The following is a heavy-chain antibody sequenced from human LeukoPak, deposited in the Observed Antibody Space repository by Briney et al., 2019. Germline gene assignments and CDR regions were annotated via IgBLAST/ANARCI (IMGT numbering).Heavy chain of an antibody. CDR1: GFTFSSYA. CDR3: ARDSYCSGGSCYPNWLDP. CDR2: ISGRGGST. D-gene: IGHD2-15*01. J-gene: IGHJ5*02. V-gene: IGHV3-23*01. Sequence: PGGSLRLSCAASGFTFSSYAMSWVRQAPGKGLEWVSGISGRGGSTYYADSVKGRLTISRDNSKNTLYLQLNSLRAEDTAVYYCARDSYCSGGSCYPNWLDPWGQGTLVAVSS.